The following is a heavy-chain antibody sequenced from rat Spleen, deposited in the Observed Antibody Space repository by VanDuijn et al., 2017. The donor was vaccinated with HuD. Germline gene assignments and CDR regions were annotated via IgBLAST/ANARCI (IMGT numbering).Heavy chain of an antibody. V-gene: IGHV5-29*01. Sequence: EVQLVESGGGLVQPGRSLKLSCAVSGFTFNNYVMAWVRQAPTNGLEWVAAISYDGISTYYRDSGRGRFTISSDNANTTVYLQMDSQRSEDTASYYCARGGNNYGWFAYWGQGTLVTVSS. J-gene: IGHJ3*01. CDR2: ISYDGIST. CDR3: ARGGNNYGWFAY. D-gene: IGHD1-10*01. CDR1: GFTFNNYV.